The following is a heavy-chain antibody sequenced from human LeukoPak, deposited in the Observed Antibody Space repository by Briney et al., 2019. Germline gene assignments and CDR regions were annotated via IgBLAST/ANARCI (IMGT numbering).Heavy chain of an antibody. CDR3: ARNYDNSGYTAFGY. V-gene: IGHV4-59*01. D-gene: IGHD3-22*01. CDR1: GGSISSYY. CDR2: IYSSGST. Sequence: SQTLSLTCTVSGGSISSYYRSWIRQSPGKGLEWIGHIYSSGSTNYNPSLKSRVTISIDTSKNQFSLKLSSVTAADTALYYCARNYDNSGYTAFGYWGRGTLSPSPQ. J-gene: IGHJ4*02.